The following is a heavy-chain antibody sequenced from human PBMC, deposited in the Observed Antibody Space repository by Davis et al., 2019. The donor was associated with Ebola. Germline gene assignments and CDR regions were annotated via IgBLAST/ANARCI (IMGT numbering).Heavy chain of an antibody. J-gene: IGHJ4*02. CDR1: GFTFSSYC. Sequence: GESLKISCAASGFTFSSYCMNWVRQAPGKGLEWVSSISSSSSYIYYADSVKGRFSISRDNAKNSLYLQMNSLRAEDTAVYYCARDPRPGEVDYWGQGTLVTVSS. CDR3: ARDPRPGEVDY. CDR2: ISSSSSYI. D-gene: IGHD7-27*01. V-gene: IGHV3-21*01.